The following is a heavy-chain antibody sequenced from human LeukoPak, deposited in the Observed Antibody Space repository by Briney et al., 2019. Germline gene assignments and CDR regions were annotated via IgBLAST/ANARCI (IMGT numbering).Heavy chain of an antibody. V-gene: IGHV3-15*01. D-gene: IGHD6-13*01. CDR1: GFTFSNAW. CDR2: IKSQTDGGTT. Sequence: PGGSLRLSCAASGFTFSNAWVSWVRQGPGKGLEWVGRIKSQTDGGTTDYAAPVKGRFTISRDDSKNTLYLQMNSLKTEDTAVYYCTTGLVGAAAGDYYYYGMDVWGQGTTVTVSS. J-gene: IGHJ6*02. CDR3: TTGLVGAAAGDYYYYGMDV.